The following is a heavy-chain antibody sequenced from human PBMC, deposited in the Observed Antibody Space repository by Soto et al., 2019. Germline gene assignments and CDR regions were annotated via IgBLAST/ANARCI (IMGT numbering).Heavy chain of an antibody. CDR2: ISSSSSYI. D-gene: IGHD3-10*01. Sequence: EVQLVESGGGLVKPGGSLRLSCAASAVTFSSYSMNWVRQAPGKGLEWVSSISSSSSYIYYADSVKGRFTISRDNAKNSLYRQINSLRAEDAAVYYCARDPGSGSIRFAPWAQGPLFTVS. CDR3: ARDPGSGSIRFAP. V-gene: IGHV3-21*01. CDR1: AVTFSSYS. J-gene: IGHJ5*02.